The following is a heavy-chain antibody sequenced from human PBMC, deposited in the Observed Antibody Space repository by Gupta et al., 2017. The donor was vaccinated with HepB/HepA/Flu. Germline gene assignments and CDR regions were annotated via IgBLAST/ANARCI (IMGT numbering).Heavy chain of an antibody. J-gene: IGHJ6*03. D-gene: IGHD1-26*01. CDR3: ARLGNKGYYYYYMDV. CDR2: IYYSGST. CDR1: GGSISGYS. V-gene: IGHV4-59*01. Sequence: QVQLQESGPGLVKPSETLSLTCTVSGGSISGYSWSWIRQPPGKGLEWIGYIYYSGSTNYNPSRKSRVTISVDTSKNQFSLKLSSVTAADTAVYYCARLGNKGYYYYYMDVWGKGTTVTVSS.